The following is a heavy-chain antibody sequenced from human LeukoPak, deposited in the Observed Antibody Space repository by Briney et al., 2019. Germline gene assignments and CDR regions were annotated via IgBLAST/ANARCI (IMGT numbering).Heavy chain of an antibody. Sequence: PGGPLRLSCAASGFTFSSYWMHWVRHAPGKGLVWVSRAKGNASYIYYADSVKGRFTISRDNARNTLYLEMYRLGDEDTAVYYGVRDGDDYNFDYWGQGSLVTVSS. J-gene: IGHJ4*02. V-gene: IGHV3-74*01. CDR2: AKGNASYI. D-gene: IGHD5-24*01. CDR3: VRDGDDYNFDY. CDR1: GFTFSSYW.